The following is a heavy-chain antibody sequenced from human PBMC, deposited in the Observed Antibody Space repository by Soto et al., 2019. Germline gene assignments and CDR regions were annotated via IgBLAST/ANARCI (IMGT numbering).Heavy chain of an antibody. J-gene: IGHJ6*02. Sequence: GGSLRLSCAASGFTFSSYWMSWVRQAPGKGLEWVANIKQDGSEKYYVDSVKGRFTISRDNAKNSLYLQMNSLRVDDTAVYFCARDLDIAMGYYYYYGMDVWGQGTTVTVSS. V-gene: IGHV3-7*01. CDR1: GFTFSSYW. CDR3: ARDLDIAMGYYYYYGMDV. CDR2: IKQDGSEK. D-gene: IGHD5-18*01.